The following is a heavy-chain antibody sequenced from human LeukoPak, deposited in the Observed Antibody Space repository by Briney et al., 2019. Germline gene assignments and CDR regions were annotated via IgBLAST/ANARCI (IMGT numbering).Heavy chain of an antibody. D-gene: IGHD3-10*01. CDR3: ARDGGLLWFGELFDY. Sequence: SVTLSCTASGGTFSSYAISWVRQAPGQGLEWMGRIIPILGIANYAQKFQGRVTITADKSTSTAYMELSSLRSEDTAVYYCARDGGLLWFGELFDYWGQGTLVTVSS. CDR1: GGTFSSYA. V-gene: IGHV1-69*10. J-gene: IGHJ4*02. CDR2: IIPILGIA.